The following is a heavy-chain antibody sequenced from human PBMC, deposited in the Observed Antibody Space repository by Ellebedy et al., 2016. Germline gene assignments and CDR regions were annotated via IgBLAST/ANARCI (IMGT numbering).Heavy chain of an antibody. CDR1: GGTFSSYA. CDR2: IIPIFGTA. J-gene: IGHJ6*02. Sequence: SVKVSCXASGGTFSSYAISWVRQAPGQGLEWMGGIIPIFGTANYAQKFQGRVTITADESTSTAYMELSSLRSEDTAVYYCASRIVGATTPGYYYYYGMDVWGQGTTVTVSS. CDR3: ASRIVGATTPGYYYYYGMDV. D-gene: IGHD1-26*01. V-gene: IGHV1-69*13.